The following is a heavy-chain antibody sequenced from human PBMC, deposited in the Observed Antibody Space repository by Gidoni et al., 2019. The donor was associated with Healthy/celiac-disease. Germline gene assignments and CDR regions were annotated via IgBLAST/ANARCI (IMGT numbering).Heavy chain of an antibody. CDR1: GGTFSRYA. CDR2: IIPIFGTA. Sequence: QVQLVQSGAEVKKPGSSVKVSCKASGGTFSRYAISWVRQAPGQGLEWMGGIIPIFGTANYAQKFQGRVTITADESTSTAYMELSSLRSEDTAVYYCASAGGGYCSSTSCYTADYWGQGTLVTVSS. D-gene: IGHD2-2*02. CDR3: ASAGGGYCSSTSCYTADY. V-gene: IGHV1-69*01. J-gene: IGHJ4*02.